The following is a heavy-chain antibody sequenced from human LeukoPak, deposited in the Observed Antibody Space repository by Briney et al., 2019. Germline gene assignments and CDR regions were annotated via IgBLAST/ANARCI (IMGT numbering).Heavy chain of an antibody. D-gene: IGHD3-10*01. CDR3: ARQGSGSYYNIDY. J-gene: IGHJ4*02. CDR2: IYTSGGI. CDR1: GGSISNYY. Sequence: PSETLSLTCTVSGGSISNYYWSWIRQPAGKGLEWIGRIYTSGGINYNPSLKSRVTMSVDTSKNQFFLKLSSVTAADTAVYYCARQGSGSYYNIDYWGQGTLVTVSS. V-gene: IGHV4-4*07.